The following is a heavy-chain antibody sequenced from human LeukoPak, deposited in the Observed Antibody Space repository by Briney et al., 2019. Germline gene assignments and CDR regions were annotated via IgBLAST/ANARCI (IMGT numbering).Heavy chain of an antibody. CDR3: ARGTLYSGWSYYFDY. Sequence: TLSLTCTVSGGSISTDVYYWSWIRQPAGKGLEWIGRIHTSGSTNYNPSLNSRVTISLDTSKNQFSLKLTSVTAADTAMYCCARGTLYSGWSYYFDYWGQGSQVTVSS. J-gene: IGHJ4*02. CDR1: GGSISTDVYY. CDR2: IHTSGST. V-gene: IGHV4-61*02. D-gene: IGHD6-19*01.